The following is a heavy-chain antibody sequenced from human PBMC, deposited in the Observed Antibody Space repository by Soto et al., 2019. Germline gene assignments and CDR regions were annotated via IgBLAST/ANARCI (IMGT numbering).Heavy chain of an antibody. CDR2: INHSGST. CDR1: GGSFSGYY. J-gene: IGHJ6*03. CDR3: ARHTYSGYGPRLYYYYYYMDV. D-gene: IGHD5-12*01. V-gene: IGHV4-34*01. Sequence: SETLSLTCAVYGGSFSGYYWSWIRQPPGKGLEWIGEINHSGSTNYNPSLKSRVTISVDTSKNQFSLKLSSVTAADTAVYYCARHTYSGYGPRLYYYYYYMDVWGKGTTVTVSS.